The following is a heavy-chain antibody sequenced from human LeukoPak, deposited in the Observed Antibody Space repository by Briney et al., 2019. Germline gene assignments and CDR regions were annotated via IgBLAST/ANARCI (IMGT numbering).Heavy chain of an antibody. CDR2: TYTSGST. J-gene: IGHJ6*03. CDR3: ARVGLGGGYSYYYMDV. CDR1: GGSISSYY. D-gene: IGHD2-21*01. V-gene: IGHV4-4*07. Sequence: SETLSLTCTVSGGSISSYYWSWIRQPAGKGLEWIGRTYTSGSTVYNPSLKSRVTMPVDTSKNQFSLNLSSVTAADTAVYYCARVGLGGGYSYYYMDVWGKGTTVTVSS.